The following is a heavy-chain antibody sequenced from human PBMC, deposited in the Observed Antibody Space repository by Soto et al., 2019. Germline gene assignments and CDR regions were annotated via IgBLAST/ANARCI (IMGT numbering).Heavy chain of an antibody. V-gene: IGHV3-74*01. CDR2: INSDGSST. CDR3: ARGQYDSSGYYRS. Sequence: GGSLRLSCAASGFTFSSYWMHWVRQAPGKGLVWVSRINSDGSSTSYADSVKGRFTISRDNAKNTLYLQMNSLRAEDTAVYYCARGQYDSSGYYRSWGQGTLVTVPQ. D-gene: IGHD3-22*01. CDR1: GFTFSSYW. J-gene: IGHJ5*02.